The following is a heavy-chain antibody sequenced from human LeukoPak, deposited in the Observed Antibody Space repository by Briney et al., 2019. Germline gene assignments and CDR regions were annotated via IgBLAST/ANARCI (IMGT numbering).Heavy chain of an antibody. CDR3: ARHDSSSSGYFDS. Sequence: SETLSLTCTVSGGSISSYYWSWIRQPPGKGLGWIGYIYTSGSTNYNPSLKSRVTISVDTSKNQFSLKLSSVTAADTAVYYCARHDSSSSGYFDSWGQGTLVTVSS. CDR2: IYTSGST. J-gene: IGHJ4*02. V-gene: IGHV4-4*09. D-gene: IGHD6-6*01. CDR1: GGSISSYY.